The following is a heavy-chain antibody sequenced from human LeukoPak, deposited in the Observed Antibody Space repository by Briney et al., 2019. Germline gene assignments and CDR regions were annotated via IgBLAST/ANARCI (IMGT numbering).Heavy chain of an antibody. D-gene: IGHD3-3*01. CDR2: INPSGGST. CDR3: ARGRRDTIFGVVIPFDY. Sequence: ASVKVSCKASGYTFTSYGISWVRQAPGQGLEWMGIINPSGGSTSYAQKFQGRVTMTRDTSTSTVYMELSSLRSEDTAVYYCARGRRDTIFGVVIPFDYWGQGTLVTVSS. V-gene: IGHV1-46*01. J-gene: IGHJ4*02. CDR1: GYTFTSYG.